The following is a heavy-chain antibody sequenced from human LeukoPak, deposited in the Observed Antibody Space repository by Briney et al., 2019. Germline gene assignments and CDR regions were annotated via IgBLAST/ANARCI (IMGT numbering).Heavy chain of an antibody. CDR1: GFTVSSNY. D-gene: IGHD2-15*01. J-gene: IGHJ4*02. V-gene: IGHV3-23*01. CDR3: AKCSGGTCYSSLDY. CDR2: ISGSGGST. Sequence: GGSLRLSCPASGFTVSSNYMSWVRQAPGKGLEWVSGISGSGGSTYYADSVKGRFTISRDNSKDTLYLQMNSLRAGDTAVYYCAKCSGGTCYSSLDYWGQGTLVTVSS.